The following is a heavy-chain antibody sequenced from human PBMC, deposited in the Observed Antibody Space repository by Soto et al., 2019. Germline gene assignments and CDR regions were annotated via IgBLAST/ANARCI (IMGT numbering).Heavy chain of an antibody. CDR3: ARSGCLGDSYGMDV. D-gene: IGHD3-10*01. CDR2: IIPILGIA. Sequence: QVQLVQSGAEVKKPGSSVKVSCKASGGTFSSYTISWVRQAPGQGLEWMGRIIPILGIANYAQKFQGRVTITADKSTITGYRELSSLRSEDTAVYYCARSGCLGDSYGMDVWGQGTTVTVSS. V-gene: IGHV1-69*02. CDR1: GGTFSSYT. J-gene: IGHJ6*02.